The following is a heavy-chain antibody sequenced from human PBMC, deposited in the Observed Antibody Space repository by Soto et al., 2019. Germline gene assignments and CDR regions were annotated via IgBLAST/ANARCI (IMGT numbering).Heavy chain of an antibody. V-gene: IGHV4-30-2*01. Sequence: SETLSLTCAVSGGSISSGGYSWSWIRQPPXKGLEWIGYIYHSGSTYYNPSLKSRVTISVDRSKNQFSLKLSSVTAADTAVYYCARGITMARGDPYYFDYWGQGTLVTVSS. CDR3: ARGITMARGDPYYFDY. D-gene: IGHD3-10*01. CDR2: IYHSGST. J-gene: IGHJ4*02. CDR1: GGSISSGGYS.